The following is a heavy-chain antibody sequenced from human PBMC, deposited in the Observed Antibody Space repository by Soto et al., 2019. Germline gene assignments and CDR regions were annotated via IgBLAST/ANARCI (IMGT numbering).Heavy chain of an antibody. CDR3: ARGRGDSIACFVLEY. CDR2: MNPNSGNT. J-gene: IGHJ4*02. CDR1: GYTFNTYD. Sequence: QVQLVQSGAEVKKPGASVKVSCKASGYTFNTYDINWVRQATGQGLEWMGWMNPNSGNTVYVQKLPGRVSMTRNTSTRTAYMELSSLTSEDTAFYYCARGRGDSIACFVLEYWGQGTLVTVSS. V-gene: IGHV1-8*01. D-gene: IGHD2-21*01.